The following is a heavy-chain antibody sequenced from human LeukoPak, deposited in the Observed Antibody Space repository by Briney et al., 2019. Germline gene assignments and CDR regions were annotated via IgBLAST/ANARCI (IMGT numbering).Heavy chain of an antibody. CDR3: ARDEIAAAGTGPSFDY. J-gene: IGHJ4*02. CDR2: INPNSGGT. V-gene: IGHV1-2*02. Sequence: ASVKVSCKASGYTFIGYYMHWVRQAPGQGLEWMGWINPNSGGTNYAQKFQGRVTMTRDTSISTAYMELSRLRSDDTAVYYCARDEIAAAGTGPSFDYWGQGTLVTVSS. D-gene: IGHD6-13*01. CDR1: GYTFIGYY.